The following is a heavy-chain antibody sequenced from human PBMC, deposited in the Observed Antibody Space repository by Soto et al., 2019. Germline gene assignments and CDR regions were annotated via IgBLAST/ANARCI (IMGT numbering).Heavy chain of an antibody. Sequence: PVGSLRLSCAASGFSFSDYAMSWVRQAPGKGLEWVSVISESGGSTHYADSVRGGFTVSRDNSKNSLSLRMNSLRDEDTAVYFCAKRSPYSSGWYSPIFDYWGQGALVTVSS. J-gene: IGHJ4*02. CDR2: ISESGGST. D-gene: IGHD6-13*01. CDR3: AKRSPYSSGWYSPIFDY. CDR1: GFSFSDYA. V-gene: IGHV3-23*01.